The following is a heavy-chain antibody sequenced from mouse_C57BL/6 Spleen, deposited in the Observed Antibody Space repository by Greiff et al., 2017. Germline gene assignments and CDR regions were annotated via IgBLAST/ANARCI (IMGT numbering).Heavy chain of an antibody. J-gene: IGHJ3*01. Sequence: QVQLQQPGAELVRPGSSVKLSCKASGYTFTSYWMHWVKQRPIQGLEWIGNIDPSDSETHYNQKFKDKATLTVDKSSSTAYMQLSSLTSEDSAVYYCAPYGNYGWFAYWGQGTLVTVSA. CDR2: IDPSDSET. CDR1: GYTFTSYW. D-gene: IGHD2-1*01. V-gene: IGHV1-52*01. CDR3: APYGNYGWFAY.